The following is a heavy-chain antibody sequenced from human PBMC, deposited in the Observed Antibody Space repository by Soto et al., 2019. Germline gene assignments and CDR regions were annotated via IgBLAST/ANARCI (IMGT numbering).Heavy chain of an antibody. V-gene: IGHV3-23*01. Sequence: HPGGSLRLSCAASGFTFSSYAMSWVRQAPGKGLGWVSAISGSGGSTYYADSVKGRFTISRDNSKNTLYLQMNSLRAEDTAVYYCAKDPVSAARGHDYYYGMDVWGQGTTVTVSS. J-gene: IGHJ6*02. D-gene: IGHD3-10*01. CDR1: GFTFSSYA. CDR3: AKDPVSAARGHDYYYGMDV. CDR2: ISGSGGST.